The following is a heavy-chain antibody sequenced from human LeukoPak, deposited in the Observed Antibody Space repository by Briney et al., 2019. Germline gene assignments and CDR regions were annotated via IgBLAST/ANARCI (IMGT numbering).Heavy chain of an antibody. CDR2: INHSGST. Sequence: SETLSLTCAVYGVSFSGYYWSWIRQPPGKGLEWIGEINHSGSTNYNPSLKSRVTISVDTSKNQFSLKLSSVTAADTAVYYCARGKRSGYSYGIYYFDYWGQGTLVTVSS. CDR3: ARGKRSGYSYGIYYFDY. CDR1: GVSFSGYY. D-gene: IGHD5-18*01. V-gene: IGHV4-34*01. J-gene: IGHJ4*02.